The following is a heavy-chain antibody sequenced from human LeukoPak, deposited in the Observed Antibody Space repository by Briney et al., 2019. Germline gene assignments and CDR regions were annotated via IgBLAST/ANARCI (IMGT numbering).Heavy chain of an antibody. V-gene: IGHV4-59*08. Sequence: SETLSLTCTVSGGSISSYYWSWIRQPPGKGLEWIGYIYYSGSTNYNPSLKSRVTISVDTSKNQFSLKLSSVTAADTAVYYCAITYYYDSSGYYPYAFDIWGQGTMITVSS. CDR1: GGSISSYY. J-gene: IGHJ3*02. D-gene: IGHD3-22*01. CDR2: IYYSGST. CDR3: AITYYYDSSGYYPYAFDI.